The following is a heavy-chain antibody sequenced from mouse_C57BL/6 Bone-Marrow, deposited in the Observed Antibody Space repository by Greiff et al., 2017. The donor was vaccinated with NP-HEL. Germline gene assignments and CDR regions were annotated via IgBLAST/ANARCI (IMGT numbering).Heavy chain of an antibody. V-gene: IGHV1-80*01. CDR1: GYAFSSYW. CDR2: IYPGDGDT. D-gene: IGHD6-1*01. J-gene: IGHJ3*01. CDR3: ARRASSAWFAY. Sequence: VQGVESGAELVKPGASVKISCKASGYAFSSYWMNWVKQRPGKGLEWIGQIYPGDGDTNYNGKFKGKATLTADKSSSTAYMQLSSLTSEDSAVYRCARRASSAWFAYWGQGTLVTVSA.